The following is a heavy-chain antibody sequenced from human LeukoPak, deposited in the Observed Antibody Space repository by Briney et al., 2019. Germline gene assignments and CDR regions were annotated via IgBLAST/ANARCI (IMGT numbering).Heavy chain of an antibody. Sequence: GASVKVSCKASGYTFTSYGITWVRQAPGQGLEWMGWISAYNGYTNYAQKLQGRVLMTTDTSTSTAYVELRSLRSDDTAVYYSARSESTYYYDISGYWCDPWGQGTLVTVSS. V-gene: IGHV1-18*01. D-gene: IGHD3-22*01. CDR3: ARSESTYYYDISGYWCDP. CDR2: ISAYNGYT. CDR1: GYTFTSYG. J-gene: IGHJ5*02.